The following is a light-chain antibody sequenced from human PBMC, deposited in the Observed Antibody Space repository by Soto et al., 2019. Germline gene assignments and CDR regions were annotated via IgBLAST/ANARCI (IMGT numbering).Light chain of an antibody. Sequence: QSVLTQPPSASGTPGQRATISCSGSSSNIGSNTVNWYQQLPGTAPKLLMYNNNERPSGVPDRFSGSKSGTSASLAISGLQSEDEADYYCAACDDSLNGNVFGTGTKVTVL. CDR1: SSNIGSNT. V-gene: IGLV1-44*01. CDR2: NNN. J-gene: IGLJ1*01. CDR3: AACDDSLNGNV.